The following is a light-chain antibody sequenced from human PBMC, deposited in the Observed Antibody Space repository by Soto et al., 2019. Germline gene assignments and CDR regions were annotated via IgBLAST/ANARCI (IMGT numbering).Light chain of an antibody. CDR2: GTS. J-gene: IGKJ3*01. CDR3: QQRSNWPRFT. Sequence: EIVLTQSPGTLSLSPGERATLSCRTSETISSTYLAWYQQTPGQAPRLLIHGTSSRASDIPDRFSGSGSGTDFTLTISSLEPEDFAVYYCQQRSNWPRFTFGPGTKVDIK. CDR1: ETISSTY. V-gene: IGKV3D-20*02.